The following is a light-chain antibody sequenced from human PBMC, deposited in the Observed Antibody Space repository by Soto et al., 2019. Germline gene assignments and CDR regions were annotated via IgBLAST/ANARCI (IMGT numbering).Light chain of an antibody. CDR2: DVT. CDR1: SSDVGGYNY. Sequence: QSVLTQPRSVSGSPGQSVSISCTGTSSDVGGYNYVSWYQHHPGKAPTVMIYDVTKRPSGVPDRFSGSKSGNTASLTISGLQADDEADYYCCSYAGSYIYVFGTGTKLTVL. V-gene: IGLV2-11*01. J-gene: IGLJ1*01. CDR3: CSYAGSYIYV.